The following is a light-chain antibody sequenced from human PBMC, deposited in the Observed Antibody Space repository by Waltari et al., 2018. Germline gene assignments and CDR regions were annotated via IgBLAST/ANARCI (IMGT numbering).Light chain of an antibody. V-gene: IGKV4-1*01. CDR3: QQYYSTPPFT. J-gene: IGKJ3*01. CDR2: WAS. CDR1: QSILYSSNNENY. Sequence: DIVMTQSPDSLAVSLGEGAPLPCKSSQSILYSSNNENYLAWYQQKPGQPPKLLIYWASTRESGVPDRFSGSGSGTDFALTITSLQAEDVAVYYCQQYYSTPPFTFGPGTKVDIK.